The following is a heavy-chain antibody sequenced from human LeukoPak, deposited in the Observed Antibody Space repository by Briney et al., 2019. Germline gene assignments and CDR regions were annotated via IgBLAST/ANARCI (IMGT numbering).Heavy chain of an antibody. Sequence: PSETLSLTCTVSGGSISSYYWSWIRQPPGKGLEWIGYIHYSGSTNYNPSLKSRVTISVDTSKNQFSLKLSSVTAADTAVYYCARDGWSYNYYYGMDVWGQGTTVTVSS. CDR3: ARDGWSYNYYYGMDV. CDR2: IHYSGST. V-gene: IGHV4-59*01. D-gene: IGHD1-26*01. J-gene: IGHJ6*02. CDR1: GGSISSYY.